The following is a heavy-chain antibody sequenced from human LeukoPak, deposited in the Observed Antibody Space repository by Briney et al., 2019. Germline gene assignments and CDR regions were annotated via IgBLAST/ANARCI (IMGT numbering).Heavy chain of an antibody. Sequence: SETLSLTCTVSGGSISSSSYYWGWIRQPPGKGLASIGSIYYSGGTYYNPSLKSRVTISVDTSNNQFSLKLSSVTAADTAVYYCARPAVAGWATHFDYWGQGTLVTVSS. CDR2: IYYSGGT. D-gene: IGHD6-19*01. J-gene: IGHJ4*02. CDR1: GGSISSSSYY. V-gene: IGHV4-39*01. CDR3: ARPAVAGWATHFDY.